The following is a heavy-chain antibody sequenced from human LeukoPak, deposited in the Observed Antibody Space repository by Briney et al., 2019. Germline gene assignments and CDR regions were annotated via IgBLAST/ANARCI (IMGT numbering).Heavy chain of an antibody. J-gene: IGHJ3*02. CDR2: IYYSGST. D-gene: IGHD1-1*01. CDR1: GGSISSSSYY. CDR3: AAQKPTQQDAFDI. V-gene: IGHV4-39*01. Sequence: SETLSLTCTVSGGSISSSSYYWGWIRQPPGKGLEWIGSIYYSGSTYYKSSLKSPVTIFVDTSNNQFSLKLTSVTAADTAVYYCAAQKPTQQDAFDIWGQGIMVTVSS.